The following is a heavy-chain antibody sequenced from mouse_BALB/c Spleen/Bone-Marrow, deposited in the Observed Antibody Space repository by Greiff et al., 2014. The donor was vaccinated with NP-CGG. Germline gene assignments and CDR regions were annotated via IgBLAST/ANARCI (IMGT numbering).Heavy chain of an antibody. V-gene: IGHV1-26*01. D-gene: IGHD1-2*01. CDR3: ARGIITTGFDY. J-gene: IGHJ2*01. CDR2: VNPNNGGT. CDR1: GYSFTGYY. Sequence: EVQLQQSGPDLVKPVASVKISCKAFGYSFTGYYMHWVKQSHGKSLEWIGRVNPNNGGTSYNQKFKGKAILTVDKSSSTAYMELRSLTSEDSAVYYCARGIITTGFDYWGQGTTLTVSS.